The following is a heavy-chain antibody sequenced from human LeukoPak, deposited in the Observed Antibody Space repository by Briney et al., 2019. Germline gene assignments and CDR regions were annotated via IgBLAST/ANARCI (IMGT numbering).Heavy chain of an antibody. CDR3: ARHYFYYYGSGSYYNNVVWFDP. CDR2: INHSGST. V-gene: IGHV4-34*01. D-gene: IGHD3-10*01. J-gene: IGHJ5*02. Sequence: SETLSPTCAVYGGSFSGYYWSWIRQPPGKGLEWIGEINHSGSTNYNPSLKSRVTISVDTSKNQFSLKLSSVTAADTAVYYCARHYFYYYGSGSYYNNVVWFDPWGQGTLVTVSS. CDR1: GGSFSGYY.